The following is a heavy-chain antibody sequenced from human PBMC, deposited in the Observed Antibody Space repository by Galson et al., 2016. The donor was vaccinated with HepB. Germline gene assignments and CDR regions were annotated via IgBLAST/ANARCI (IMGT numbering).Heavy chain of an antibody. D-gene: IGHD3-10*01. CDR1: GFRFSDYN. CDR2: ISASSGNI. V-gene: IGHV3-48*01. Sequence: SLRLSCAASGFRFSDYNMNWVRQAPGRGLEWVAYISASSGNIYSADSVKGRFTISRDNANNSLSLQMNSLRAEDTAFYYCARPYTYYFGSGSYFDVLHYGMDVWGQGTLVTVSS. CDR3: ARPYTYYFGSGSYFDVLHYGMDV. J-gene: IGHJ6*02.